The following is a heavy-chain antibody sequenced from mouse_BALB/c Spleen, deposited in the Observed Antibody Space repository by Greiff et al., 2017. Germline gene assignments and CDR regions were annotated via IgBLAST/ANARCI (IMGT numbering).Heavy chain of an antibody. CDR2: IWGGGST. Sequence: KEPGPGLVAPSQSLSITCTVPGFPLTDYGVSWIRQPPGKGLEWLGVIWGGGSTYYNSALKSRLSISKDNSKSQVFLKMNSLQTDDTAMYYCAKLTTATEGYFDVWGAGTTVTVSS. V-gene: IGHV2-6-5*01. CDR1: GFPLTDYG. D-gene: IGHD1-2*01. CDR3: AKLTTATEGYFDV. J-gene: IGHJ1*01.